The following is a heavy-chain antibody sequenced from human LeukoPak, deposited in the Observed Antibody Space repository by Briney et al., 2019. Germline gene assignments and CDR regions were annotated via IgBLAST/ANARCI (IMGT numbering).Heavy chain of an antibody. D-gene: IGHD4-17*01. J-gene: IGHJ5*02. CDR1: GGTFCSYA. CDR2: IIPIFGTA. Sequence: SVKVSCKASGGTFCSYAISWVRQAPGQGLEWMGRIIPIFGTANYAQKFQGRVTITTDESTSTAYMELSSLRSEDTAVYYCARDSDLDYGDYKRWFDPWGQGTLVTVSS. V-gene: IGHV1-69*05. CDR3: ARDSDLDYGDYKRWFDP.